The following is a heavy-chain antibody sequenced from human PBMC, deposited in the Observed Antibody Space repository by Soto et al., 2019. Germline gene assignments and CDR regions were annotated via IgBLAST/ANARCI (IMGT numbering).Heavy chain of an antibody. Sequence: EVQLLESGGGFVQPGGSLRLSCAASGFTFRNYAMTWVRQAPGKGLEWVSGISSSGDNTYYPSSVRGRFTISRDNSKDTLFLQMSSLRAEDTATYYCAKFKGGVNDGLDIWGQGTMVTVSS. CDR3: AKFKGGVNDGLDI. V-gene: IGHV3-23*01. CDR2: ISSSGDNT. J-gene: IGHJ3*02. D-gene: IGHD6-25*01. CDR1: GFTFRNYA.